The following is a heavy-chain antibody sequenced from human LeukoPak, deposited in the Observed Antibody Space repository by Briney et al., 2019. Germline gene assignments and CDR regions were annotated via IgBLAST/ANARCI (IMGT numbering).Heavy chain of an antibody. CDR1: GFTLSSYW. V-gene: IGHV3-7*01. Sequence: PGGSLRLSCAASGFTLSSYWMSWVRQAPGKGLEWVANIKQDGSEKYYVDSVKGRFTISRDNAKNSLYLQMNSLRAEDTAVYYCARDGGSYYEGYYFDYWGQGTLVTVSS. CDR2: IKQDGSEK. D-gene: IGHD1-26*01. J-gene: IGHJ4*02. CDR3: ARDGGSYYEGYYFDY.